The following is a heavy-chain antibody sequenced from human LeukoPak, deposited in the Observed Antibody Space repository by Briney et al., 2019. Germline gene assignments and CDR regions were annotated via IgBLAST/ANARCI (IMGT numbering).Heavy chain of an antibody. J-gene: IGHJ4*02. CDR2: IYYSGST. D-gene: IGHD2-15*01. CDR1: GGSISSYY. V-gene: IGHV4-59*01. Sequence: SETLSLTCTVSGGSISSYYWSWIRQPPGKGLEWIGYIYYSGSTNYNPSLKSRVTISVDTSKNQFSLKLSSVTAADTAVYYCARVASCNRAVFFDYWGQGTLVTVSS. CDR3: ARVASCNRAVFFDY.